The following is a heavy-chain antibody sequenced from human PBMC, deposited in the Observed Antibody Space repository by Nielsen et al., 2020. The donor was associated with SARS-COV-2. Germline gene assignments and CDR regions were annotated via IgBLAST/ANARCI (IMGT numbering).Heavy chain of an antibody. D-gene: IGHD3-22*01. V-gene: IGHV4-59*01. J-gene: IGHJ4*02. CDR1: GGSISSYY. Sequence: GSLRLSCTVSGGSISSYYWSWIRQPPGKGLEWIGYIYYSGSTNYNPSLKSRVTISVDTSKNQFSLKLSSVTAADTAVYYCARVGVAMIVAYWGQGTLVTVSS. CDR2: IYYSGST. CDR3: ARVGVAMIVAY.